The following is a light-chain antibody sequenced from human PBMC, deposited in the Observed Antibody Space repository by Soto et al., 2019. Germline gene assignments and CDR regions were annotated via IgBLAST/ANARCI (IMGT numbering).Light chain of an antibody. V-gene: IGKV3-15*01. Sequence: EIVMTQSPATLSVSPGERATLSCRASESISSHLAWYQQKPGQAPRLLIYEASTRATGISARFSGSGSRTEFTLTISSLQSEDFAVYYCQQYYYWWTFRQGTRVEIK. CDR1: ESISSH. J-gene: IGKJ1*01. CDR2: EAS. CDR3: QQYYYWWT.